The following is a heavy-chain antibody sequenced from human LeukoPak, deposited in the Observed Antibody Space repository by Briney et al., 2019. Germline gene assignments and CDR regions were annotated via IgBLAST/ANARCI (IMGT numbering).Heavy chain of an antibody. Sequence: NPSETLSLTCTVSGGSISSYYWSWIRQPPGKGLEWIGYIYYSGSTNYNPSLKSRVTISVDTSKNQFSLKLSSVTAADTAVYYCARAAGAWGVYSGYDLSSFDYWGQGTLVTVSS. CDR3: ARAAGAWGVYSGYDLSSFDY. CDR1: GGSISSYY. D-gene: IGHD5-12*01. CDR2: IYYSGST. J-gene: IGHJ4*02. V-gene: IGHV4-59*01.